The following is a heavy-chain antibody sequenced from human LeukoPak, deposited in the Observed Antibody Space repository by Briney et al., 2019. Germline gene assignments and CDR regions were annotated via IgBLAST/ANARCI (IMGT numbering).Heavy chain of an antibody. D-gene: IGHD3-22*01. CDR3: ARDYGSGYPFDY. V-gene: IGHV1-69*05. CDR2: IIPIFGTA. J-gene: IGHJ4*02. Sequence: SVKVSCKASGGTFSSYAISWVRQAPGQGLEWMGRIIPIFGTANYAQKFQGRVTITTDVSTSTAYMELSSLRSEDTAVYYCARDYGSGYPFDYWGQGTLVTVSS. CDR1: GGTFSSYA.